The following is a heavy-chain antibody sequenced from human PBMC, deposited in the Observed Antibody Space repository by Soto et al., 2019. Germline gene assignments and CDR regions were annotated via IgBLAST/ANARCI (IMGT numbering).Heavy chain of an antibody. D-gene: IGHD3-10*01. Sequence: SQTLSLPGAISGDSVSSNTAAWNWNRQSPSRGLEWLGRIYYRSTWSFDYALSVRSRITIAPDTSKNQFSLHLDSLTPEDTALYYCAGVTWFRSMDVWGQGTPVTVSS. CDR1: GDSVSSNTAA. CDR3: AGVTWFRSMDV. V-gene: IGHV6-1*01. CDR2: IYYRSTWSF. J-gene: IGHJ6*02.